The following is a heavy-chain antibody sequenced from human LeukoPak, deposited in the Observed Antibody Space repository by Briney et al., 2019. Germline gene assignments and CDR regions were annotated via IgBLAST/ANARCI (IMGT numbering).Heavy chain of an antibody. Sequence: GGSLRLSCAASGFTFSSYDMHWVRQTTGKGLEWVSAIGTAGDTYYPGSVKGRFTISRENAKNSLCLQMNSLRAGDTAVYYCARGTRLGVVDYWGQGTLVTVSS. J-gene: IGHJ4*02. V-gene: IGHV3-13*01. CDR1: GFTFSSYD. D-gene: IGHD3-16*01. CDR3: ARGTRLGVVDY. CDR2: IGTAGDT.